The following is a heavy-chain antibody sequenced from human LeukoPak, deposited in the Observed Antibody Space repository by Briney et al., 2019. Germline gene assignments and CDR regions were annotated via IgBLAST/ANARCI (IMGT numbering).Heavy chain of an antibody. Sequence: SVKVSCKASGGTFSSYAISWVRQAPGQGLEWMGGNIPIFGTANYAQKFQGRVTITADESTSTAYMELSSLRSEDTAVYYCAFTLSEYYYYYGMDVWGQGTTVTVSS. J-gene: IGHJ6*02. CDR1: GGTFSSYA. V-gene: IGHV1-69*13. CDR3: AFTLSEYYYYYGMDV. CDR2: NIPIFGTA. D-gene: IGHD1-26*01.